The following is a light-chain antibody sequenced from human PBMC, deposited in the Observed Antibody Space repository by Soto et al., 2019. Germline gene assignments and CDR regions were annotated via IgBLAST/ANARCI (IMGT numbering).Light chain of an antibody. CDR2: EDN. CDR3: QSYDSSNQDVV. Sequence: NFMLTQPHSVSESPGKTVTISCTGSSGSIASNYVQLYQQRPGSAPTTVIYEDNQRPSGVPDRFSGSIDSSSNSASLTISGLKTEDEADYYCQSYDSSNQDVVFGGGTKLTVL. V-gene: IGLV6-57*02. CDR1: SGSIASNY. J-gene: IGLJ2*01.